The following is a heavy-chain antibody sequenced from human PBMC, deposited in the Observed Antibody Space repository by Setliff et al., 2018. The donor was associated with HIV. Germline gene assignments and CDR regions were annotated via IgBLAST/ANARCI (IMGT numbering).Heavy chain of an antibody. D-gene: IGHD4-4*01. V-gene: IGHV3-7*01. Sequence: GGSLRLSCAASGFSFGSYWMSWVRQAPGKGLEWVANVKQDGSDKYYVDSVKGRFTISRDNAKNSLYLQMNSLRAEDTAVYYCARFRLYHYSNKVDYWGQGTLVTSPQ. CDR2: VKQDGSDK. CDR3: ARFRLYHYSNKVDY. CDR1: GFSFGSYW. J-gene: IGHJ4*02.